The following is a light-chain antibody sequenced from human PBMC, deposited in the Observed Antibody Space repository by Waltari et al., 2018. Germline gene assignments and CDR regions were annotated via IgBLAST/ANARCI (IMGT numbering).Light chain of an antibody. CDR2: EVT. CDR3: CSFAGSATSVV. CDR1: SSDVGGSNL. J-gene: IGLJ2*01. Sequence: QSALTQPASVSGSPGQSITISCTGTSSDVGGSNLVSCYQQHPGKAPKFIIYEVTKRPSGVSNRFSGSKSGNTASLTISGLQAEDEADYYCCSFAGSATSVVFGGGTKLTVL. V-gene: IGLV2-23*02.